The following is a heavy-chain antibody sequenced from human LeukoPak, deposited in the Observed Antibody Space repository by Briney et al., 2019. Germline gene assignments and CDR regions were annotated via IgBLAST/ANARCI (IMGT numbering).Heavy chain of an antibody. V-gene: IGHV3-30*18. CDR2: ISYDGSNK. Sequence: GGSLRLSCAASGFTFSSYGMHWVRQAPGKGLEWVAVISYDGSNKYYADSVKGRFPISRDNSKNTLYQQMNSLRAEDTAVYYCAKGDYDFWSGYWSHYGMDVWGQGTTVTVSS. D-gene: IGHD3-3*01. CDR3: AKGDYDFWSGYWSHYGMDV. J-gene: IGHJ6*02. CDR1: GFTFSSYG.